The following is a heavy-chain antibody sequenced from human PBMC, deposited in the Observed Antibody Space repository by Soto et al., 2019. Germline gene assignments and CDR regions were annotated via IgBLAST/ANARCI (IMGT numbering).Heavy chain of an antibody. CDR1: GFTFSSYG. CDR2: IWYDGSNK. Sequence: GWSLRLSCAASGFTFSSYGMHWVRQAPGKGLEWVAVIWYDGSNKYYADSVKGRFTISRDNSKNTLYLQMNSLRAEDTAVYYCARDSPLAYYYGMDVWGQGTTVTVSS. CDR3: ARDSPLAYYYGMDV. V-gene: IGHV3-33*01. J-gene: IGHJ6*02.